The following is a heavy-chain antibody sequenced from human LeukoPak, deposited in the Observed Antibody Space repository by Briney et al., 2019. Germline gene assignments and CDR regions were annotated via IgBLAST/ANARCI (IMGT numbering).Heavy chain of an antibody. CDR2: ISSSSSYI. D-gene: IGHD4-17*01. J-gene: IGHJ4*02. CDR1: GFTFSSCS. CDR3: ARGDDGANFDY. V-gene: IGHV3-21*01. Sequence: GGSLRLSCAASGFTFSSCSMNWVRQAPGKGLEWVSSISSSSSYIYYADSVKGRFTISRDNAKNSLYLQMNSLRAEDTAVYYCARGDDGANFDYWGQGTLVTVSS.